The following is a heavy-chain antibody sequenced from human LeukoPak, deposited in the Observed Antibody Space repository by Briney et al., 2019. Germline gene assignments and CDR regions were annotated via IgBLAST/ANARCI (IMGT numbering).Heavy chain of an antibody. CDR3: ATDPHPDFWTGYYWDS. CDR1: GGTLSKYG. J-gene: IGHJ4*02. D-gene: IGHD3/OR15-3a*01. V-gene: IGHV1-69*06. Sequence: SVKVSCKASGGTLSKYGISWLRQAPGQGLEWMGRIIPIFGPALYAPQFKGRVTITADTSTETAYVEVTSLISEDTAVYFCATDPHPDFWTGYYWDSWGQGTLVTVSS. CDR2: IIPIFGPA.